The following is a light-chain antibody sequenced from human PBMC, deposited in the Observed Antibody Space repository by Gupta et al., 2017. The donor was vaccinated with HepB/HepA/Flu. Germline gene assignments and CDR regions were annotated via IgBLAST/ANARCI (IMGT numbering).Light chain of an antibody. CDR1: QSLLSSNGYNY. V-gene: IGKV2-28*01. CDR2: LGS. CDR3: MQALQAPRT. Sequence: DIVMTQSPLSLPVTPGEPASISCRSSQSLLSSNGYNYLDWYLQKPGQSPQVLIYLGSNRASGVPDRFSGSGSGTDFTLKISRVEAEDVGIYYCMQALQAPRTFGQGTKLEIK. J-gene: IGKJ2*01.